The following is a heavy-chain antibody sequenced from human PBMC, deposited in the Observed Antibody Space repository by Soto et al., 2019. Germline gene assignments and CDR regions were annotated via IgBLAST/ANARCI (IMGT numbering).Heavy chain of an antibody. CDR1: GFSFSAYY. CDR3: ARENGHPGHNYAMDV. Sequence: GGSLRLSCAASGFSFSAYYMSWIRQAPGKGLEWVSYISFNGDVTRYSDSVEGRFTVSRDNAKKSLYLQMNSLRVEDTAVYYCARENGHPGHNYAMDVWGQGTTVTVSS. J-gene: IGHJ6*02. D-gene: IGHD2-8*01. CDR2: ISFNGDVT. V-gene: IGHV3-11*01.